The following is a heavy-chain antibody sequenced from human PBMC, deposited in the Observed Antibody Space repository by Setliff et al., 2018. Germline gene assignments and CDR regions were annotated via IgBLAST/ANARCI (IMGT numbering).Heavy chain of an antibody. CDR2: IYHSGST. V-gene: IGHV4-34*01. CDR1: GGSFSGYY. J-gene: IGHJ4*02. CDR3: TVYNTGSSKDHY. D-gene: IGHD2-8*02. Sequence: KTSETLSLTCAVYGGSFSGYYWSWVRQPPGKGLEWIGEIYHSGSTNYNPSLKSRVTISVDTSKNQFSLKLSSVTAADTALYYCTVYNTGSSKDHYWGQGTPVTVS.